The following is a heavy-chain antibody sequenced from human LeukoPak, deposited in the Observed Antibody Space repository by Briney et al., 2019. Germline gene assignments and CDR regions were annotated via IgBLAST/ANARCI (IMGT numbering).Heavy chain of an antibody. CDR1: GYTFTSYG. CDR3: ATAVAGGYLVFDY. D-gene: IGHD6-19*01. J-gene: IGHJ4*02. Sequence: ASVKVSCKASGYTFTSYGISWVRQAPGQGLEWMGGFDPEDGETIYAQKFQGRVTMTEDTSTDTAYMELSSLRSEDTAVYYCATAVAGGYLVFDYWGQGTLVTVSS. CDR2: FDPEDGET. V-gene: IGHV1-24*01.